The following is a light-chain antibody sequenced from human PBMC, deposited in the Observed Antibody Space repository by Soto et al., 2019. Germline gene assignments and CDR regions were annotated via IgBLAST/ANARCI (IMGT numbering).Light chain of an antibody. CDR3: LLYYGGGVV. CDR2: STS. CDR1: TGAVTSGHY. J-gene: IGLJ2*01. V-gene: IGLV7-43*01. Sequence: QAVVTQEPSLTVSPGGTVTLTGASSTGAVTSGHYPNWFQQKPGQAPRALIYSTSNKYSWTPARFSGSLLGRKAALTLSGVQAEDEAEYYCLLYYGGGVVFGGGTKLTVL.